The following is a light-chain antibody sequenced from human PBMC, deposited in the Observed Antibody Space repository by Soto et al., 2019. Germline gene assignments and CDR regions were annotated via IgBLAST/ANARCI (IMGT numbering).Light chain of an antibody. CDR1: QRISSF. V-gene: IGKV1-39*01. CDR3: QQSYNTPYT. J-gene: IGKJ2*01. CDR2: APS. Sequence: DIQMTQSPSSLSASVGDRVTITCRASQRISSFLNWYQQRPGKAPKLLIYAPSNLESGVPSRFSGSGSGTDFTLTISSLQPEDFATYYCQQSYNTPYTFGQGTKVEIK.